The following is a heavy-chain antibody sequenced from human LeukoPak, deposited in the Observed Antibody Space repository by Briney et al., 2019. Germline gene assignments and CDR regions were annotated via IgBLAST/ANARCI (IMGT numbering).Heavy chain of an antibody. V-gene: IGHV3-21*01. Sequence: GGSLRLSCAVSGFTFSSYSMNWVRQAPGKGLEWVSSISSSSSYIYYADSVKGRFTISRDDAKNSLYLQMNSLRAEDTAVYYCAREIAMVRGVILYYFDYWGQGTLVTVSS. CDR2: ISSSSSYI. D-gene: IGHD3-10*01. CDR1: GFTFSSYS. CDR3: AREIAMVRGVILYYFDY. J-gene: IGHJ4*02.